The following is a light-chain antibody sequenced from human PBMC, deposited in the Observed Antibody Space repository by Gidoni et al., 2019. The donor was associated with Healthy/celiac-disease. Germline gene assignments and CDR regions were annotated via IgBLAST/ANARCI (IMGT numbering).Light chain of an antibody. CDR3: QQSYSTPPWT. CDR2: AES. CDR1: QSISSY. V-gene: IGKV1-39*01. Sequence: DIQMTQSPSSLSASVGDRVTITCRASQSISSYLNWYQQKPGKAPKLLIYAESSWQRGVPTRVSGSGSGTDFTLTISSLQHEDFETYYCQQSYSTPPWTFGQGTKVEIK. J-gene: IGKJ1*01.